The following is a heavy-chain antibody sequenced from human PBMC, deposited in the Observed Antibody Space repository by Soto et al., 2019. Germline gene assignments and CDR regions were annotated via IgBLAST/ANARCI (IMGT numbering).Heavy chain of an antibody. Sequence: AGGSLRLSCAGSGFTFSKYAMTWVRQAPGKGLEWVSTTRNNGEYTYYADSVKGRFTVSRDNSKNALFLEMSSLRAEDTAVYYCARYYYDSSGYDGMDVWGQGTTVTVSS. D-gene: IGHD3-22*01. CDR2: TRNNGEYT. CDR3: ARYYYDSSGYDGMDV. CDR1: GFTFSKYA. J-gene: IGHJ6*02. V-gene: IGHV3-23*01.